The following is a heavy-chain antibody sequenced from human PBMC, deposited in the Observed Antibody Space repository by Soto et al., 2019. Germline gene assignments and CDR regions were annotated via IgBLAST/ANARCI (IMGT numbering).Heavy chain of an antibody. J-gene: IGHJ6*02. V-gene: IGHV1-2*06. CDR3: ARDSRGGYYYYGMDV. Sequence: GASVKVSCKASGGTLSSSSISWVRQAPGQGLEWMGRVNPNSGDTNYAQKIQGRVTRTRDTSITTAYMELSRLTSDDTAVYFCARDSRGGYYYYGMDVWGQGTTVTVSS. D-gene: IGHD3-3*01. CDR2: VNPNSGDT. CDR1: GGTLSSSS.